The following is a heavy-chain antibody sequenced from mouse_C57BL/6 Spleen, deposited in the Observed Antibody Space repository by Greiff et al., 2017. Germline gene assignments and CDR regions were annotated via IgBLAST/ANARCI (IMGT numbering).Heavy chain of an antibody. V-gene: IGHV1-26*01. D-gene: IGHD1-1*01. CDR2: INPNNGGT. Sequence: VQLQQSGPELVKPGASVKISCKASGYTFTDYYMNWVKQSHGKSLEWIGDINPNNGGTSYNQKFKGKATLTVDKSSSTAYMELRSLTSEDSAVYYCARSFTTVVADYYAMDYWGQGTSVTVSS. CDR3: ARSFTTVVADYYAMDY. CDR1: GYTFTDYY. J-gene: IGHJ4*01.